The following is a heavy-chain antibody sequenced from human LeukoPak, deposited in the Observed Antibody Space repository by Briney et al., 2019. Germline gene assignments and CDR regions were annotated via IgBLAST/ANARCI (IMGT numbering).Heavy chain of an antibody. CDR1: GGTFSSYA. D-gene: IGHD3-10*01. Sequence: ASVKVSCKASGGTFSSYAISWVRQAPGQGLEWMGGIIPIFGTANYAQKFQGRVTITADESTSTAYMELSSLRSEDTAVYYCARERGNYFASGSSYLDSWGQGTLVTVSS. J-gene: IGHJ4*02. V-gene: IGHV1-69*01. CDR2: IIPIFGTA. CDR3: ARERGNYFASGSSYLDS.